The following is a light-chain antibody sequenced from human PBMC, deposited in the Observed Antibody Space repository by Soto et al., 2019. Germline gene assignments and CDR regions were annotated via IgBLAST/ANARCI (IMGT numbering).Light chain of an antibody. CDR1: QHVDSSY. CDR2: ASA. V-gene: IGKV3-20*01. CDR3: QQYGRSPLT. Sequence: EIVLTQSPGTLSLSPGERATLSCRASQHVDSSYLAWYQQKRGQAPRLLIYASASRATGIPDRFSGSGSGTDFPLSISRLEPEDFAVYFCQQYGRSPLTFGQGTKLEIK. J-gene: IGKJ2*01.